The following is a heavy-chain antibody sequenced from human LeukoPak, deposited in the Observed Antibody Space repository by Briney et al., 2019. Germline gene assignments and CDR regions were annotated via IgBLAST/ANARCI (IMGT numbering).Heavy chain of an antibody. V-gene: IGHV4-39*01. D-gene: IGHD3-3*01. Sequence: SETLSLTCTVSGGSISSSSHYWAWIRQSSGTGLEWIGSIYYSGSTYYNPSLKSRATISVDTSKNQISLKVSSVTAADSALYFCARQRTSGSASNLRVAQIDSWGQGTLVTVSS. CDR3: ARQRTSGSASNLRVAQIDS. J-gene: IGHJ4*02. CDR1: GGSISSSSHY. CDR2: IYYSGST.